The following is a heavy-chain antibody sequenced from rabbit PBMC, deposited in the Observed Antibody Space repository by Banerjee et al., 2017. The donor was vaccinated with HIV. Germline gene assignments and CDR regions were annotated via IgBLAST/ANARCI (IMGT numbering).Heavy chain of an antibody. CDR2: IYAGSSGNT. V-gene: IGHV1S45*01. J-gene: IGHJ3*01. CDR3: ARDLAAIIGWNFGL. D-gene: IGHD1-1*01. CDR1: GFSFSSGYW. Sequence: QQQLEESGGDLVKPGGSLALTCKASGFSFSSGYWMCWVRQAPGKGLEWIGCIYAGSSGNTYYASWAKGRFTISKTSSTTVTLQMTSLTAADTATYFCARDLAAIIGWNFGLWGQGTLVTVS.